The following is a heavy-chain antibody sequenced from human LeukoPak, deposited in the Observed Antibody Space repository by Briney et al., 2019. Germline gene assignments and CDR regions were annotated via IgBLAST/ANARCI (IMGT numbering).Heavy chain of an antibody. CDR3: ARGRHSSSWSPIDY. D-gene: IGHD6-13*01. CDR2: MKEDGSEK. J-gene: IGHJ4*02. CDR1: GFTFSSCW. V-gene: IGHV3-7*01. Sequence: GESLRLSCAASGFTFSSCWMTWVRQAPGKGLEWVACMKEDGSEKYYVDSVKGRFTISRDNAKNSLYLQMNSLRAEDTAMYYCARGRHSSSWSPIDYWGQGTLVTVSS.